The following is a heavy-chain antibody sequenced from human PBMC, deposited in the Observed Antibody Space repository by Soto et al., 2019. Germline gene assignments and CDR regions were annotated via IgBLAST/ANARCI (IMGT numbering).Heavy chain of an antibody. D-gene: IGHD2-2*01. CDR1: GGSISSGGYY. Sequence: QVQLQESGPGLVKPSQTLSLTCTVSGGSISSGGYYWSWIRQHPGKGLEWIGYIYYSGSTYYNPSLKSRVTISVDTSKNQFSLKLSSVTAADTAVYYCARVGSSFSSNEPPQKGYFDYWGQGTLVTVSS. CDR3: ARVGSSFSSNEPPQKGYFDY. J-gene: IGHJ4*02. CDR2: IYYSGST. V-gene: IGHV4-31*03.